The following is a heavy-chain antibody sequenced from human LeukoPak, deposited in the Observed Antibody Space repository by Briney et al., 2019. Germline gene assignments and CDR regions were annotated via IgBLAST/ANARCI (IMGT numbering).Heavy chain of an antibody. CDR1: GYSISSGYY. CDR2: IYHSGST. V-gene: IGHV4-38-2*01. D-gene: IGHD3-22*01. J-gene: IGHJ4*02. CDR3: ASYSPVGYDCSGYYYFDY. Sequence: SETPSLTCAVSGYSISSGYYWGWIRQPPGKGLEWIGSIYHSGSTYYNPSLKSRVTISVDTSKNQFSLNLSSVTAADTAVYYCASYSPVGYDCSGYYYFDYWGQGTLVTVSS.